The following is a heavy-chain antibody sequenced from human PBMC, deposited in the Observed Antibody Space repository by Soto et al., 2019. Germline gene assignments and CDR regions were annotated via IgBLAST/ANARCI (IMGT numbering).Heavy chain of an antibody. V-gene: IGHV4-30-2*01. CDR3: ARVPDV. Sequence: QLQLQESGSGLVKPSQTLSLTCAVSGGSLSSRGYSWSWTRQPPGKGLEWIGYIYHSRNTYYNPSLKTRVTISADRSKNQFSLKLSSVTAADTAVYYCARVPDVWGQGTTVTVSS. J-gene: IGHJ6*02. CDR1: GGSLSSRGYS. CDR2: IYHSRNT.